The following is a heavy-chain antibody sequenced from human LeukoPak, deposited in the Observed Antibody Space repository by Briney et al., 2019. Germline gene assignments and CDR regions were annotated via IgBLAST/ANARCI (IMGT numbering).Heavy chain of an antibody. V-gene: IGHV4-39*01. Sequence: TLSLTCTVSGGSISSGSYHWGWIRQPPGKGLEWIGTIYSSGSTSYNPSLKSRVTISVDSSKNQFSLRLNSVTAADTAVYYCARLVVPAASARYFDYWGQGTLVTVSS. D-gene: IGHD2-2*01. CDR1: GGSISSGSYH. J-gene: IGHJ4*02. CDR3: ARLVVPAASARYFDY. CDR2: IYSSGST.